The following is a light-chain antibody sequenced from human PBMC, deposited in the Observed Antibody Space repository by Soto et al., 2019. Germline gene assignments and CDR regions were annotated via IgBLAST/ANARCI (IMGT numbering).Light chain of an antibody. Sequence: DIVMTQSPDSLAVSLGERATINCKSSQSVLYSSNNKSYLAWFQQKSGQPPKLLIYWASNRESGVPDRFSGSGSGTDFTLSISSLQAGDVTVYYCQQYYSTPLTFGGGTKVEIK. CDR1: QSVLYSSNNKSY. CDR3: QQYYSTPLT. J-gene: IGKJ4*01. CDR2: WAS. V-gene: IGKV4-1*01.